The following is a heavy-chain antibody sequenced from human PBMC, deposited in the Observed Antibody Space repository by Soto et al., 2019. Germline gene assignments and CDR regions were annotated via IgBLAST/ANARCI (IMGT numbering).Heavy chain of an antibody. V-gene: IGHV3-21*01. D-gene: IGHD3-10*01. CDR3: VRERGLSSFYGMDV. Sequence: GGSLRLSCEAFGFTLTTYTMNWVRQASGKGLEWVSSITSSSGHIYYADSVKGRFTISRDNARNSLYLQMNSLRAEDTAVYYCVRERGLSSFYGMDVWGQGTTVTVS. CDR1: GFTLTTYT. J-gene: IGHJ6*02. CDR2: ITSSSGHI.